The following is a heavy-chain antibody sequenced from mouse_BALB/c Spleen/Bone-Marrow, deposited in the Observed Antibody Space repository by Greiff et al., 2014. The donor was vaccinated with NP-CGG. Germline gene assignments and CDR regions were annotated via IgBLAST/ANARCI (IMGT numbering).Heavy chain of an antibody. V-gene: IGHV1-26*01. D-gene: IGHD3-3*01. Sequence: VQLQQSGPELVKPGTSVKMSCKASGYTFTDYYMMWVRQSHGKSLEWIGHINPNTDGTFYNQKFKGKATLTVDKSSSTAYMQLNSLTSEDSAVYYCARSRYFDNGGQGTTLTVSS. J-gene: IGHJ2*01. CDR2: INPNTDGT. CDR1: GYTFTDYY. CDR3: ARSRYFDN.